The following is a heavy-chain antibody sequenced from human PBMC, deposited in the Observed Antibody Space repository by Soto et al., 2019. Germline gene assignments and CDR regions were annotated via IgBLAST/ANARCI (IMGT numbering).Heavy chain of an antibody. CDR1: GFTFSDYY. V-gene: IGHV3-11*06. Sequence: GGSLRLSCAASGFTFSDYYMSWIRQAPGKGLEWVSYISSSSSYTNYADSVKGRFTISRDNAKNSLYLQMNSLRAEDTAVYYCARGGEPQWVHAYGGTIAFDIWGQGTMVTVSS. J-gene: IGHJ3*02. CDR3: ARGGEPQWVHAYGGTIAFDI. CDR2: ISSSSSYT. D-gene: IGHD1-1*01.